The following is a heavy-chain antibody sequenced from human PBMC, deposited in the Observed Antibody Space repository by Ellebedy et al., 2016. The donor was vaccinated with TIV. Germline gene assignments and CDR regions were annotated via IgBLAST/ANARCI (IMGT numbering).Heavy chain of an antibody. V-gene: IGHV3-23*01. CDR1: GFNFRTYA. CDR2: MSGSGDDT. D-gene: IGHD7-27*01. CDR3: AKARIRIEAPGAFDS. J-gene: IGHJ4*02. Sequence: GESLKISCAAAGFNFRTYAMSWVRQAPGKGLEWVSAMSGSGDDTYYLDSVKGRFIISRDNSKTTLYLQLDSLRAEDTAVYYCAKARIRIEAPGAFDSWGQGALVTVSS.